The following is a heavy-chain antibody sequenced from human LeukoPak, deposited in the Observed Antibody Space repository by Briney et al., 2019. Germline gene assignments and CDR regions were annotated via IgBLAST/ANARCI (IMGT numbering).Heavy chain of an antibody. Sequence: KPSGTVSFTCAVSGGSISSDNWWSWVRQPPGKGLEWIGEIYHTGSTNYSPSLKSRVTISVDKSKNQFSLNLSSVNGADTAVYYCARVLGPNSGSYQRFDYCGQGTLVTVSS. V-gene: IGHV4-4*02. J-gene: IGHJ4*02. CDR3: ARVLGPNSGSYQRFDY. D-gene: IGHD1-26*01. CDR1: GGSISSDNW. CDR2: IYHTGST.